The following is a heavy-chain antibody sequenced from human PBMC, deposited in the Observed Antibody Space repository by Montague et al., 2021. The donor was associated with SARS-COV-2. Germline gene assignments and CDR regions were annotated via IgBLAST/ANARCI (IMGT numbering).Heavy chain of an antibody. D-gene: IGHD6-19*01. J-gene: IGHJ4*02. V-gene: IGHV6-1*01. Sequence: CAISGDSVSSTAAAWNWNTQSPSRPLEWLGRTYYKSEWHTDYAVSVEGRLAIDADTSKNQLSLQLHSVTPEDSAVYYCASGWTLFDWGQGTLVTVSS. CDR2: TYYKSEWHT. CDR1: GDSVSSTAAA. CDR3: ASGWTLFD.